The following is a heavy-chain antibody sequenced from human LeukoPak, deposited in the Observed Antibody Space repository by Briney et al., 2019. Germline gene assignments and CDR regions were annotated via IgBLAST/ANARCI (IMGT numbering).Heavy chain of an antibody. CDR2: IKQDGSEE. D-gene: IGHD5-12*01. J-gene: IGHJ4*02. Sequence: PGGSLRLSCAASGFTFSSYWMSWVRQAPGKGLEWVATIKQDGSEEYYVDSVKGRFTISRDNAKNSLYLQMNSLRAEDTAVYYWARIIHSGYAYYLDYWGQGTLVTVSS. CDR1: GFTFSSYW. CDR3: ARIIHSGYAYYLDY. V-gene: IGHV3-7*04.